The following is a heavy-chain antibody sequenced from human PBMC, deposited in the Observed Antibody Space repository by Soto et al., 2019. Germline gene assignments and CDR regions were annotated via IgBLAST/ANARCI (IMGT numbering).Heavy chain of an antibody. CDR2: IYYSGST. V-gene: IGHV4-61*01. Sequence: SETLSLTCTVSGGSVSSGSYYWSWIRQPPGKGLEWIGYIYYSGSTNYNPSLKSRVTISVDTSKNQFSLKLSSVTAADTAVYYCAREGSVVIDYWGQGTLVTVSS. J-gene: IGHJ4*02. D-gene: IGHD3-10*01. CDR3: AREGSVVIDY. CDR1: GGSVSSGSYY.